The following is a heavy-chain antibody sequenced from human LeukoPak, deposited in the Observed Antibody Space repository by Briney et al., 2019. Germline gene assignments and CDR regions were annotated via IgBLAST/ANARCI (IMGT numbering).Heavy chain of an antibody. CDR1: GYTFTGFY. CDR2: INPNSGAT. V-gene: IGHV1-2*02. Sequence: GSVKVSCKASGYTFTGFYIHWGRQAPRQGLEWMGWINPNSGATNYAQNFQGRVTMTRDTSISTVYMEMSRLRSDDTAVYYCARRSEYSSSPVDYWGQGTLVTVSS. D-gene: IGHD6-6*01. J-gene: IGHJ4*02. CDR3: ARRSEYSSSPVDY.